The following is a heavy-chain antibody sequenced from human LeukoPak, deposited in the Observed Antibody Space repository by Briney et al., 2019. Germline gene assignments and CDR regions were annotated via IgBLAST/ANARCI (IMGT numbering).Heavy chain of an antibody. V-gene: IGHV4-59*08. CDR3: ASGVAVDPDTFDI. J-gene: IGHJ3*02. Sequence: SETLSLTCTVSNGSFSNHFWSWVRQPPGKGLEWVGYISYSGSAHYDPSLKSRVTISVDTSKTQFSLKLSSRTAADTAVYYCASGVAVDPDTFDIWGLGTLVTVSS. CDR2: ISYSGSA. D-gene: IGHD6-19*01. CDR1: NGSFSNHF.